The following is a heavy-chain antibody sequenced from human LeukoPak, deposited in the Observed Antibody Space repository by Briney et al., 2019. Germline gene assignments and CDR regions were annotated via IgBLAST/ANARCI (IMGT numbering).Heavy chain of an antibody. CDR1: GYTFTSYP. CDR2: ITTYNGNT. J-gene: IGHJ4*02. CDR3: ARGYDYGDYVGDFDY. D-gene: IGHD4-17*01. Sequence: ASVKVSCKASGYTFTSYPISWVRQAPGQGLEWMGWITTYNGNTHYAQKLQGRVTMTTETSTSTAYMDLRGLRSDDTAVYHCARGYDYGDYVGDFDYWGQGTQVTVSS. V-gene: IGHV1-18*01.